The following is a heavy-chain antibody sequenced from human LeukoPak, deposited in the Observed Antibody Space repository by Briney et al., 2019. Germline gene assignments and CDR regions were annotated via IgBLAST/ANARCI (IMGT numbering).Heavy chain of an antibody. D-gene: IGHD2-15*01. CDR1: APSISSYY. CDR3: ASYCSGGSCYSDAFDI. Sequence: SETLSLTCNVSAPSISSYYWSWIRQPQGKVLEWNGYIYYSGSTNYNPTLKTRVTIPVAASKTQFSLTLSSVTAADTAVYYCASYCSGGSCYSDAFDIWGQATMVTVSS. J-gene: IGHJ3*02. V-gene: IGHV4-59*01. CDR2: IYYSGST.